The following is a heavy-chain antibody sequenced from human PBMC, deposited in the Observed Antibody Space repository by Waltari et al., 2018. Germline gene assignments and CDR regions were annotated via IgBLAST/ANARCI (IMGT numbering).Heavy chain of an antibody. CDR2: ISGSGGST. Sequence: EVQLVESGGGLVQPGGSLRLSCAASGFTFSSYAMSWVRQAPGKGLEWVSAISGSGGSTYYPDSVEGRFTISRDNSKNTLYLQMNSLRAEDTAVYYCATGIIGYPRGFDPWGQGTLVTVSS. CDR1: GFTFSSYA. CDR3: ATGIIGYPRGFDP. J-gene: IGHJ5*02. D-gene: IGHD3-22*01. V-gene: IGHV3-23*04.